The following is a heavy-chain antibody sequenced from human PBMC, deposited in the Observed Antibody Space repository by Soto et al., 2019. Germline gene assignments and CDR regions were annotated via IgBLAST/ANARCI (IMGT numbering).Heavy chain of an antibody. CDR3: ARDNHYGEQAFDI. Sequence: PSETLSLTCTVSGGSISSYYWSWIRQPPGKGLEWIGYIYYSGSTNNNPSLKSRVTISVDTSKNQSSLKLSSVTAADTAVYYCARDNHYGEQAFDIWGQGTMVTVSS. J-gene: IGHJ3*02. CDR2: IYYSGST. CDR1: GGSISSYY. V-gene: IGHV4-59*01. D-gene: IGHD4-17*01.